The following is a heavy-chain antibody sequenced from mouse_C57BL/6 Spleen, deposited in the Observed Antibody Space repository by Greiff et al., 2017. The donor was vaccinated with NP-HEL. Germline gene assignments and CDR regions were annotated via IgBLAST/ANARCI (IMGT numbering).Heavy chain of an antibody. D-gene: IGHD4-1*01. V-gene: IGHV1-82*01. CDR2: IYPGDGDT. CDR3: ATEKLGLGWYFDV. Sequence: LMESGASVKISCKASGYAFSSSWMNWVKQRPGKGLEWIGRIYPGDGDTNYNGKFKGKATLTADKSSSTAYMQLSSLTSEDSAVYFCATEKLGLGWYFDVWGTGTTVTVSS. CDR1: GYAFSSSW. J-gene: IGHJ1*03.